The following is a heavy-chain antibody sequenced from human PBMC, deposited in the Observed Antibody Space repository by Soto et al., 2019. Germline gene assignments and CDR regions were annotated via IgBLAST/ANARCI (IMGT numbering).Heavy chain of an antibody. V-gene: IGHV1-3*01. D-gene: IGHD5-12*01. Sequence: ASVKVSCKACGNSVPNYAIHCVRQAPGQRLEWMGWINGGNGNTYYSEHFQGRVTFTRDTSAGTVYMQLSSLTSEDTAVYYCARGLRGVIVATVHNWFDPWGQGTLVTVSS. CDR1: GNSVPNYA. J-gene: IGHJ5*02. CDR3: ARGLRGVIVATVHNWFDP. CDR2: INGGNGNT.